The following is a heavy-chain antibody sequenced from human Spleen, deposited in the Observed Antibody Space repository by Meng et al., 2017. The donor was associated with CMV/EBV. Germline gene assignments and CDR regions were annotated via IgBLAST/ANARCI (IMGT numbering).Heavy chain of an antibody. CDR2: ISYEGRNK. CDR3: ARDRRGYSDYGVFDY. V-gene: IGHV3-30*04. D-gene: IGHD5-12*01. CDR1: GFTCSIHA. Sequence: SGFTCSIHAMHWVRQDPGKGREWVAVISYEGRNKYYADTVKGRFTISRDNSKNTLSLQMNSLRAEDSAVYYCARDRRGYSDYGVFDYWGQGTLVTVSS. J-gene: IGHJ4*02.